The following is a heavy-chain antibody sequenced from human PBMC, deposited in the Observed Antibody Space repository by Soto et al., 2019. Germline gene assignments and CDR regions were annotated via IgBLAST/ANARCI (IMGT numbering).Heavy chain of an antibody. D-gene: IGHD2-8*01. J-gene: IGHJ4*02. CDR3: AKDRTNGVSHSGPFDY. Sequence: GGSLRLSCAASGFTFSSYAMSWVRQAPGKGLEWVSAISGSGGSTYYADSVKGRFTISRDNSKNTLYLQMNSLRAEDTAVYYCAKDRTNGVSHSGPFDYWGQGTLVTVSS. CDR1: GFTFSSYA. CDR2: ISGSGGST. V-gene: IGHV3-23*01.